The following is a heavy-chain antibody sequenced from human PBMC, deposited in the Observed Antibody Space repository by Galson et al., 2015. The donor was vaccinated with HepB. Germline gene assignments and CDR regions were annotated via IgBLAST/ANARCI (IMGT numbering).Heavy chain of an antibody. Sequence: SVKVSCKASGYTFTSYYMHWVRQAPGQGLEWMGIINPTGGSTSYAQKFQGRVTMTRDTSTSTVYMELSSLRSEDTAVYYYARGIFESPAATQADAFDYWGQGTLVTVSS. CDR1: GYTFTSYY. V-gene: IGHV1-46*01. CDR3: ARGIFESPAATQADAFDY. CDR2: INPTGGST. J-gene: IGHJ4*02. D-gene: IGHD2-2*01.